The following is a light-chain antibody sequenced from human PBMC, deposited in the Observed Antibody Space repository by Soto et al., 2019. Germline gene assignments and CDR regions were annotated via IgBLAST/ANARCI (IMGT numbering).Light chain of an antibody. J-gene: IGLJ2*01. CDR1: SSDVGGYKY. CDR3: ASYTSSSTSVI. CDR2: EVS. V-gene: IGLV2-14*01. Sequence: QSALTQPASVSGSPGQSITISCTGTSSDVGGYKYVSWYQQHPDKAPKLIIFEVSNRPSGISSRFSGSKSGNTASLTISGPPAEDEADYYCASYTSSSTSVIFGRGTKLTVL.